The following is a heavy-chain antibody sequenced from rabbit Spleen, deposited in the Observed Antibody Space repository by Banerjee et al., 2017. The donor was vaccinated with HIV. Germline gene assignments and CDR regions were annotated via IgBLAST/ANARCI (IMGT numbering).Heavy chain of an antibody. V-gene: IGHV1S45*01. CDR3: ARHRGGGNAFSFNL. CDR1: GLDFSSTHW. Sequence: QQQLVESGGGLVKPEGSLTLTCKASGLDFSSTHWICWVRQAPGKGLEWIGCIFTGDGSTYYANWAKGRFTISKTSSTTVTLQLTSLTDADTATYFCARHRGGGNAFSFNLWGQGTLVTVS. D-gene: IGHD6-1*01. CDR2: IFTGDGST. J-gene: IGHJ4*01.